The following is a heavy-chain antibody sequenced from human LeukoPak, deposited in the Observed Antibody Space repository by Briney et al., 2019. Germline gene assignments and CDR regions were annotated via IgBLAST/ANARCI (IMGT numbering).Heavy chain of an antibody. CDR1: GYTFTDYY. Sequence: ASVTVSFKASGYTFTDYYMHWVRQAPGQGLEWMGIINPSGGSTSYAQKFQGRVTMTRDTSTSTVYMELSSLRSEDTAVYYCARARYSSAWYDYWGQGTLVTVSS. D-gene: IGHD6-19*01. V-gene: IGHV1-46*01. CDR3: ARARYSSAWYDY. CDR2: INPSGGST. J-gene: IGHJ4*02.